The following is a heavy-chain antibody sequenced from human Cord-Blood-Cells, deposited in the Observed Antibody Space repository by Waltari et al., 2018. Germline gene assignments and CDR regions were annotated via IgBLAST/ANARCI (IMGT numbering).Heavy chain of an antibody. V-gene: IGHV4-39*01. J-gene: IGHJ4*02. Sequence: QLQLQESGPGLVKPSETLSLTCTVPGGSISSSSYYCGGLRQPPGQGLGWIGIIYYSGSTYYNPSLKSRVTISVDTSKNQFSLKLSSVTAADTAVYYCARGRKGGSYYGYFDYWGQGTLVTVSS. CDR1: GGSISSSSYY. D-gene: IGHD1-26*01. CDR2: IYYSGST. CDR3: ARGRKGGSYYGYFDY.